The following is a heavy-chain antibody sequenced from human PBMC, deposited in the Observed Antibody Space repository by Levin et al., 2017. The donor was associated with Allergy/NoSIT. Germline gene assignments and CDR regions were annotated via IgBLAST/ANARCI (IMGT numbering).Heavy chain of an antibody. CDR3: ARLIYCSGGSCYSGFQH. Sequence: ASVKVSCKASGYTFTGYFMHWVRQAPGQGLEWMGWINPNSGGTIYLQKFQGRVTMTRDTSNTTAYMELRRLRSDDTAVYYCARLIYCSGGSCYSGFQHWGQGTLVTVSS. CDR2: INPNSGGT. D-gene: IGHD2-15*01. CDR1: GYTFTGYF. V-gene: IGHV1-2*02. J-gene: IGHJ1*01.